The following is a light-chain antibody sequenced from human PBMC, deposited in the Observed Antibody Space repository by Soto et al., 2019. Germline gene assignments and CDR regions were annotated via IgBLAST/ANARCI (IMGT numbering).Light chain of an antibody. CDR2: AAS. J-gene: IGKJ3*01. CDR1: QSINGY. V-gene: IGKV1-39*01. CDR3: QQSYSSPFT. Sequence: DLQMTQSPPSLSASVGDSVTITCRASQSINGYLNWYQQRPGKAPRLLIFAASSLQSGVPPRFSGSGSGTEFTLTIRGLQSEDFATYYCQQSYSSPFTFGPGTKVDVK.